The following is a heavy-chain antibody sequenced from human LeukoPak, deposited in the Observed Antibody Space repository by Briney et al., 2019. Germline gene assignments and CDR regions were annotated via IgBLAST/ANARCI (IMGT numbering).Heavy chain of an antibody. J-gene: IGHJ5*02. CDR1: GFTFSSYG. D-gene: IGHD3-10*01. Sequence: PGGSLRLSCAASGFTFSSYGMHWVRQAPGKGLEWVAVISYDGSNKYYADSVKGRFTISRDNSKNTLYLQMNSLRAEDTAVYYCARDLKKELLWFGELLSFNWFDPWGQGTLVTVSS. CDR3: ARDLKKELLWFGELLSFNWFDP. V-gene: IGHV3-30*03. CDR2: ISYDGSNK.